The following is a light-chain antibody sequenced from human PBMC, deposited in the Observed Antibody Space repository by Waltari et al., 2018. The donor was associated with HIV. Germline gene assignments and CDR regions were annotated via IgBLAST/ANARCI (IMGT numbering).Light chain of an antibody. J-gene: IGKJ2*01. Sequence: DIQMTQSPSTLSASVGDRITITCRAGQSICKWLAWYQQKPGKAPKLLIYKASSLESGVPSRFSGSGSGTEFTLTISSLQPDDFATYYCQQYKSYFRTFGQGTKLEVK. CDR3: QQYKSYFRT. CDR1: QSICKW. V-gene: IGKV1-5*03. CDR2: KAS.